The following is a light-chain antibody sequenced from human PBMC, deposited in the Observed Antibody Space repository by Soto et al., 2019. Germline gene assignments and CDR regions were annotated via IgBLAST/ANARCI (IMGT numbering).Light chain of an antibody. CDR3: QQYNNWPQT. V-gene: IGKV3-15*01. J-gene: IGKJ1*01. Sequence: EVVMTQSLATLSVSPVEGATISCSASQNVGSNLAWYQQKPGQAPRLLIYGASTRATGIPGRFSGSGSGTEFTLTISSLQSEDFAVYYCQQYNNWPQTFGQGTKVDIK. CDR1: QNVGSN. CDR2: GAS.